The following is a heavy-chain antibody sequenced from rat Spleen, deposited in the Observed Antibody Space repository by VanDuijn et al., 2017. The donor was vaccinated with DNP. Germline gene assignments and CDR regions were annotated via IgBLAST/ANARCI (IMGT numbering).Heavy chain of an antibody. V-gene: IGHV4-2*01. CDR1: GFNFNDYW. CDR2: INKDRRTI. J-gene: IGHJ2*01. Sequence: EVKLVESEGGLVQPGRSLKLSCVASGFNFNDYWMGWVRQAPGKGLEWIGQINKDRRTIKYIPSLKDKITISRDNAQNTLYLQMSKLGSEDTAIYYCVREAFGVDYWGQGVTVTVSS. CDR3: VREAFGVDY. D-gene: IGHD4-3*01.